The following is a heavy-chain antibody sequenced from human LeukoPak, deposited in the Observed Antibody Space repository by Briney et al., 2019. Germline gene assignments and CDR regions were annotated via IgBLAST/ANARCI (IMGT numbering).Heavy chain of an antibody. CDR3: TTEGSGTTGGFDY. V-gene: IGHV3-15*01. CDR1: GFTFSSAW. J-gene: IGHJ4*02. D-gene: IGHD1-1*01. CDR2: IKSKTDGGTT. Sequence: GGSLRLSCVASGFTFSSAWMSWVRQAPGKGLEWVGRIKSKTDGGTTDYAAPVKGRFTSARYDSKNTLHLQTNSLKTEDTAVYYCTTEGSGTTGGFDYWGQGTLVTVCS.